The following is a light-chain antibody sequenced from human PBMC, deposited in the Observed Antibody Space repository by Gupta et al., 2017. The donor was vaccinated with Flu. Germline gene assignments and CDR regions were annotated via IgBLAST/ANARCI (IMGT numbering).Light chain of an antibody. J-gene: IGLJ2*01. CDR1: SNDVGSYNF. CDR3: CSYASSHLT. V-gene: IGLV2-23*01. Sequence: QSALTQPASVSGSPGQSITISCTGTSNDVGSYNFVSWYQHHPDKAPKLIIYEGSKRPSGISNRFSASKSDNTASLTISGLQAEDEADYYCCSYASSHLTFGGGTKLTVL. CDR2: EGS.